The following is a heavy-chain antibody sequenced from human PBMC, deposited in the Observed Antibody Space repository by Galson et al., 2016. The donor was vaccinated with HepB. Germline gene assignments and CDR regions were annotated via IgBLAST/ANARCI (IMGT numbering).Heavy chain of an antibody. CDR3: AREGYYDILTGCPRFDAFDI. CDR2: IWFDGSIE. J-gene: IGHJ3*02. Sequence: SLRLSCAASGFTFNSYGLHWVRQAPGKGLEWVSVIWFDGSIEYYADSVKGRFTISRNNSKNTLYLQMNSLRADDTAVYYCAREGYYDILTGCPRFDAFDIWGQGTLVTVSS. D-gene: IGHD3-9*01. CDR1: GFTFNSYG. V-gene: IGHV3-33*01.